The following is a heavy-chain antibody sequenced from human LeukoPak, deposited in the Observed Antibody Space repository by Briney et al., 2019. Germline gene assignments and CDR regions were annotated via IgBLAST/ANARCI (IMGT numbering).Heavy chain of an antibody. Sequence: GGSLRLSCAASGFTVSSNSMIWVRQAPGKGLEWVSVIYDGGSTYHTDSVKGRFSISRDNSKNTGYLQMNNLRADDTAVYYCASLAYYYFDYWGQGPPVTVSS. CDR2: IYDGGST. CDR1: GFTVSSNS. CDR3: ASLAYYYFDY. J-gene: IGHJ4*02. D-gene: IGHD2-8*01. V-gene: IGHV3-53*01.